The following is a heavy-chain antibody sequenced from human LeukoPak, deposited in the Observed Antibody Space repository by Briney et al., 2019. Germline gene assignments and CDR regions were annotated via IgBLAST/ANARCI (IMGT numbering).Heavy chain of an antibody. D-gene: IGHD3-22*01. CDR1: GFTFSSYR. Sequence: GGSLRLSCAASGFTFSSYRMHWVRQAPGKGLVWVSRINSDGSSRFYADSVKGRFTISRDNAKNTLYLQMNSLRAEDTAVYYCARASTQPGYYESDYYYMDVWGKGTTVTVSS. CDR2: INSDGSSR. J-gene: IGHJ6*03. V-gene: IGHV3-74*01. CDR3: ARASTQPGYYESDYYYMDV.